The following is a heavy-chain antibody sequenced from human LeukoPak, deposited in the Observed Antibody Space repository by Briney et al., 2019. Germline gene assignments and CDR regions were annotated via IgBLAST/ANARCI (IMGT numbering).Heavy chain of an antibody. CDR2: INPSGGST. V-gene: IGHV1-46*01. CDR3: ARDSAYPDILTDPLGY. CDR1: GYTFTSYY. Sequence: ASVKVSCKASGYTFTSYYMHWVRQAPGQGLEWMGIINPSGGSTSYAQKFQGRVTMTRDTATSTVYMELSSLRAEDTAVYYCARDSAYPDILTDPLGYWGQGTLVTVSS. J-gene: IGHJ4*02. D-gene: IGHD3-9*01.